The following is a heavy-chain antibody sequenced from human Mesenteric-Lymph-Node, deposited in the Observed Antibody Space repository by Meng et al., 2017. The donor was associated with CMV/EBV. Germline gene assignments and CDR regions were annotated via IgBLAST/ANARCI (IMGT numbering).Heavy chain of an antibody. D-gene: IGHD3-10*01. V-gene: IGHV4-61*01. CDR3: ARADDSGSYYNGDFHY. J-gene: IGHJ4*02. CDR2: IFYSGS. CDR1: GGSVSSGSYF. Sequence: SETLSLTCSVSGGSVSSGSYFWSWIRQPPGKGLEWIGYIFYSGSNYNPSLKSRVTLSLDTARNQLSLSLSSVTAADAAVYYCARADDSGSYYNGDFHYWGRGTLVTVSS.